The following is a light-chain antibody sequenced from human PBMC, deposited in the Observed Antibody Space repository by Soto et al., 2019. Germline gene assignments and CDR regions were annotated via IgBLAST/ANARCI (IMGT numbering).Light chain of an antibody. CDR3: QQRHMWPIT. CDR2: DAY. CDR1: QSFRGL. Sequence: NQSPATLSVSPGERATLSCRASQSFRGLLAWYQQKPGQAPRLLIYDAYNRATGIPPRFSGSGSGTDFTLTISSLEPEDSAVYYCQQRHMWPITFGQGTRLEIK. J-gene: IGKJ5*01. V-gene: IGKV3-11*01.